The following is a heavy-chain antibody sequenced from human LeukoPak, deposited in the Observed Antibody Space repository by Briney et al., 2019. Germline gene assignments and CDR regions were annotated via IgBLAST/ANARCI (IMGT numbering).Heavy chain of an antibody. J-gene: IGHJ4*02. CDR3: AGDSGSYYWDVWDY. Sequence: ASVKVSCKXSGYTLTELSMHWVRQAPGKGLEWMGSFDPEDGETIYAQKFQGRVTMTEDTSTDTAYMELSSLRSEDTAVYYCAGDSGSYYWDVWDYWGQGTLVTVSS. V-gene: IGHV1-24*01. D-gene: IGHD1-26*01. CDR1: GYTLTELS. CDR2: FDPEDGET.